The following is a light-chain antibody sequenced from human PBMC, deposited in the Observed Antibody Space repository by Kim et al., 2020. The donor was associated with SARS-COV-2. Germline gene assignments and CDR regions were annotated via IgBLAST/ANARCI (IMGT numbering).Light chain of an antibody. CDR2: EAS. V-gene: IGKV3-11*01. CDR3: QQRVSWPRA. J-gene: IGKJ5*01. CDR1: QSVSTL. Sequence: FSPGDRATLSCRASQSVSTLLGWYQQKPGQAPRLLIYEASNRATGIPARFSGSGSGTDFTLTISSLEPEDFAIYYCQQRVSWPRAFGQGTRLEIK.